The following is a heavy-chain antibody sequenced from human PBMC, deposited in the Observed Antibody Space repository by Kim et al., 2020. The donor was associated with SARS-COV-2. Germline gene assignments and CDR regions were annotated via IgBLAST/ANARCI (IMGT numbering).Heavy chain of an antibody. D-gene: IGHD2-21*02. V-gene: IGHV3-23*01. CDR2: ISFSGDVA. Sequence: GGSLRLSCVASGFTFSSYVMSWVRQAPGKGLEWVSGISFSGDVAYFADSVKGRFTISRDNSKNTLYLQMNSLRAEDTAIYYCATQYCDNDCYIADFDYWG. J-gene: IGHJ4*01. CDR1: GFTFSSYV. CDR3: ATQYCDNDCYIADFDY.